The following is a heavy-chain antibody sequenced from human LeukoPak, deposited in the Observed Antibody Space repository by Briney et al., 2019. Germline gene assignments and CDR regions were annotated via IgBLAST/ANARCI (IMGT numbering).Heavy chain of an antibody. CDR1: GGSFSGYY. CDR2: INHSGST. V-gene: IGHV4-34*01. CDR3: ARDQWLVRRTTGFDY. J-gene: IGHJ4*02. Sequence: SETLSLTCAVYGGSFSGYYWSWIRQPPGKGLEWIGEINHSGSTNYNPSLKSRVTISVDTSKNQLSLKLSSVTAADTAVYYCARDQWLVRRTTGFDYWGQGTLVTVSS. D-gene: IGHD6-19*01.